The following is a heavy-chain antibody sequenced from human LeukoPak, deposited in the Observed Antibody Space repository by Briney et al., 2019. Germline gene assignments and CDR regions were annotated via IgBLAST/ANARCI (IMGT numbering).Heavy chain of an antibody. CDR1: GFTFDDYA. CDR3: AKDLKKWIQLYDSFDI. CDR2: INWNSGSI. D-gene: IGHD5-18*01. V-gene: IGHV3-9*01. Sequence: GGSLRLSCAASGFTFDDYAMHWVRQAPGKGLEWVSGINWNSGSIGYANSVQGRFTISRDNAKNSLYLQMNSLRAEDTAFYYCAKDLKKWIQLYDSFDIWGQGTMVTVSS. J-gene: IGHJ3*02.